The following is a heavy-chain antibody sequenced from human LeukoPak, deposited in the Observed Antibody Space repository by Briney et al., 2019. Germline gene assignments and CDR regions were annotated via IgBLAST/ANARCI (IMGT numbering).Heavy chain of an antibody. CDR3: ARKGEVRYYYGSGSYFDY. D-gene: IGHD3-10*01. Sequence: SETLSLTCTVSGGSIRSYYWNWIRQPPGKGLEWIGYIYYSGSTYYNPSLKSRVTISVDTSKNQFSLKLSSVTAADTAVYYCARKGEVRYYYGSGSYFDYWGQGTLVTVSS. CDR2: IYYSGST. J-gene: IGHJ4*02. CDR1: GGSIRSYY. V-gene: IGHV4-59*12.